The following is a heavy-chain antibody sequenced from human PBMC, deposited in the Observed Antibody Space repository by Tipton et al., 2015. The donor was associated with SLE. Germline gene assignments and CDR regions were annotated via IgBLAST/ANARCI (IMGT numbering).Heavy chain of an antibody. D-gene: IGHD5-24*01. CDR1: EFTVSTYS. V-gene: IGHV3-23*01. J-gene: IGHJ6*02. CDR3: ASRDGYHGMDV. Sequence: SLRLSCVASEFTVSTYSMYWVRQAPAKGLEWVSTITSGGDTVYGDSVKGRFIVSRDISMNTMYLQMDSLRPEDTAVYYCASRDGYHGMDVWGQGTTVTVSS. CDR2: ITSGGDT.